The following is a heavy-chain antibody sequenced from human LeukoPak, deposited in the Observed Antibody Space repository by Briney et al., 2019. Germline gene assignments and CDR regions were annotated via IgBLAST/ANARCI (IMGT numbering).Heavy chain of an antibody. V-gene: IGHV5-51*01. CDR2: IYPGDSDT. J-gene: IGHJ4*02. CDR3: ARQTRGGIVAAGSDY. D-gene: IGHD6-13*01. CDR1: GYSFTSYW. Sequence: KPGESLKISCKGSGYSFTSYWIGWVRQMPGKGLEWMGIIYPGDSDTRYSPSFQGQVTISADKSISTAYLQWSSLKASDSAMYYCARQTRGGIVAAGSDYWGQGTLVTVSS.